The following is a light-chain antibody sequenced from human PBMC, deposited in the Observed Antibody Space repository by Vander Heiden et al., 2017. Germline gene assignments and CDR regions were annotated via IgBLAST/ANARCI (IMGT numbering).Light chain of an antibody. Sequence: DMVMTQSPLSLPVTPGQPASISCRSGQTLLHSNGYNYLDWYLQKPGQSPRLLIYWGSNRASGVPDRFSGSGSGTDFTLKISRVEAEDFGVYYCKQAAKTPRTFGQGTKVEIK. V-gene: IGKV2-28*01. CDR3: KQAAKTPRT. J-gene: IGKJ2*01. CDR2: WGS. CDR1: QTLLHSNGYNY.